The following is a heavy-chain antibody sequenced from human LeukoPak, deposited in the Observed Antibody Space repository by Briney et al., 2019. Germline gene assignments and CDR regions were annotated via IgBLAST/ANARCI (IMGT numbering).Heavy chain of an antibody. V-gene: IGHV4-59*01. CDR1: GGSISSYY. CDR3: ARESRYYYDSSGYHAYYFDY. J-gene: IGHJ4*02. CDR2: IYYSGST. D-gene: IGHD3-22*01. Sequence: SETLSLTCTVSGGSISSYYWSWIRQPPGKGLEGIGYIYYSGSTNYNPSIKSRVTISVDTSKNQFSLKLSSVTAADTAVYYCARESRYYYDSSGYHAYYFDYWGQGTLVTVSS.